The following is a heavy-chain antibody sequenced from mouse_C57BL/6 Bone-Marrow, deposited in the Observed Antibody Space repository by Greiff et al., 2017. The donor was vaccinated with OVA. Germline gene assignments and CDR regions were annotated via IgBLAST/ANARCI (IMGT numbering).Heavy chain of an antibody. J-gene: IGHJ2*01. Sequence: VQLKESGAELVRPGASVKLSCTASGFNIKDDYMHWVKQRPEQGLEWIGWIDPENGDTEYASKFQGKATITADTSSNTAYLQLSSLTSEDSAVYFCARIGLKVFDYWGQGTTLTVSS. CDR3: ARIGLKVFDY. CDR2: IDPENGDT. CDR1: GFNIKDDY. V-gene: IGHV14-4*01.